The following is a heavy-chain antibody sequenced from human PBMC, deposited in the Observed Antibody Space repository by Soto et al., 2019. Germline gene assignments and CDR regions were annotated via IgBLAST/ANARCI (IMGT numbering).Heavy chain of an antibody. J-gene: IGHJ4*02. CDR3: AAGGGLPRYY. D-gene: IGHD5-12*01. CDR2: IYHSGRT. Sequence: QLQLQESGSGLVKPSQTLSLTCAVSGGSISSGGYSWSWIRQPPGKGLEWIGYIYHSGRTYYNPSLKSRVPISVDRSKNQFSLKPSSVTAADTAVYYCAAGGGLPRYYWGQGTLVTVSS. V-gene: IGHV4-30-2*01. CDR1: GGSISSGGYS.